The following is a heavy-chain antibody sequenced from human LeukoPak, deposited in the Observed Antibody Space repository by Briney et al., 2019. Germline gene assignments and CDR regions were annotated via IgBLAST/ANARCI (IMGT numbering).Heavy chain of an antibody. CDR1: GFTFPNYA. D-gene: IGHD6-6*01. CDR2: ISGTGGST. Sequence: GGSLRLSCAASGFTFPNYAMSWVRQAPGKGLEWVSAISGTGGSTHYADSVKGRFTITRDNSKNTLYLQMNSLRAEDTAVYYCAKQSSARPNYFDCWGQGTLVTVSS. V-gene: IGHV3-23*01. J-gene: IGHJ4*02. CDR3: AKQSSARPNYFDC.